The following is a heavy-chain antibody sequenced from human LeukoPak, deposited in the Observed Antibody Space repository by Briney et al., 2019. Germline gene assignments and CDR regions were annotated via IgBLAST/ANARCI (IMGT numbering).Heavy chain of an antibody. CDR2: ISSSSSTI. Sequence: GGSLRLSCAASGFTFSSYSMNWVRQAPGKGLEWVSYISSSSSTIHYADSVKGRFTISRDNAKNSLYLQVNSLRAEDTAVYYCARDPGGYCSSTSCYAYYFDYWGQGTLVTVSS. J-gene: IGHJ4*02. D-gene: IGHD2-2*01. CDR1: GFTFSSYS. CDR3: ARDPGGYCSSTSCYAYYFDY. V-gene: IGHV3-48*01.